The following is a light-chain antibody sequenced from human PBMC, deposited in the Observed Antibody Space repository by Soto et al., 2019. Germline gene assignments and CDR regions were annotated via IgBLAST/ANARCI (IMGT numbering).Light chain of an antibody. V-gene: IGKV3-20*01. CDR1: QSVSSNY. J-gene: IGKJ1*01. CDR2: DAS. CDR3: QKYCTSPWT. Sequence: EIVLTQSPGTLSLSPGERATLSCRASQSVSSNYLGWYQQKPGQAPRLLIYDASSRATGIPDRFSGSGSATDFTLTISRLEPEDFAVYYCQKYCTSPWTFGQGTKVEIK.